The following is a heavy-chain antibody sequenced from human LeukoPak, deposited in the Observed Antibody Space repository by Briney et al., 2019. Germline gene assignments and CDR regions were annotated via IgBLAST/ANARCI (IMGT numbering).Heavy chain of an antibody. V-gene: IGHV4-34*01. CDR1: GGYFSGYY. D-gene: IGHD2-2*01. J-gene: IGHJ2*01. CDR2: INHSGST. CDR3: ARGRSPVGLLGYWYFDL. Sequence: PSETLSLPCSVYGGYFSGYYWRWIRQPPAKGLQWIGEINHSGSTNYNPSLKSRVTISVDTSKNQFSLKLSSVTAAETAGYYCARGRSPVGLLGYWYFDLWGRGTLVTVSS.